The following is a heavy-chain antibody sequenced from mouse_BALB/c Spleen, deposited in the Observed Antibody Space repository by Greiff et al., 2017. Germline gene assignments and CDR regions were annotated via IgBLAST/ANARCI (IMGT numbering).Heavy chain of an antibody. V-gene: IGHV1S56*01. Sequence: VKLQESGPELVKPGASVRISCKASGYTFTSYYIHWVKQRPGQGLEWIGWIYPGNVNTKYNEKFKGKATLTADKSSSTAYMQLSSLTSEDSAVYFCARGDGYYWYFDVWGAGTTVTVSS. CDR3: ARGDGYYWYFDV. D-gene: IGHD2-3*01. J-gene: IGHJ1*01. CDR1: GYTFTSYY. CDR2: IYPGNVNT.